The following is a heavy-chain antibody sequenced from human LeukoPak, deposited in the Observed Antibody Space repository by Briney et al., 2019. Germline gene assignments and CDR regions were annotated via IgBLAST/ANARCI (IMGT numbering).Heavy chain of an antibody. D-gene: IGHD3-22*01. CDR1: GDSTSSGGYS. J-gene: IGHJ3*02. V-gene: IGHV4-30-2*01. CDR2: IYQSGNT. Sequence: SQTLSLTCAVSGDSTSSGGYSWNWIRQPPGKGLEWIGNIYQSGNTYNNPSLRSRVTISADRSKNQFSLKLSSVTAADTAVYYCARGDDSSGPEGAFDIWVQGTMVTVSS. CDR3: ARGDDSSGPEGAFDI.